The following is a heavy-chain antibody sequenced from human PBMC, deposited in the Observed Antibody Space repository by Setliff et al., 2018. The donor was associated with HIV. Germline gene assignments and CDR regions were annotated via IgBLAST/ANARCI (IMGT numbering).Heavy chain of an antibody. V-gene: IGHV4-61*02. Sequence: KPSETLSLTCTVSGVSINSGNYYWDWIRQPAGKRLEWIGRIYSSGNTNYNPSLKSRVTISADTSKNQFSLRLKSVTAAETAVYYCARGGDGYNPGGGTFDHWGQGTLVTVSS. J-gene: IGHJ4*02. CDR2: IYSSGNT. CDR3: ARGGDGYNPGGGTFDH. D-gene: IGHD1-1*01. CDR1: GVSINSGNYY.